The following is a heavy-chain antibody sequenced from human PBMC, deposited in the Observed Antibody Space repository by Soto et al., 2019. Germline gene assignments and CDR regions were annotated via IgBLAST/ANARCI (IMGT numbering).Heavy chain of an antibody. CDR3: ARDSSGWGNFDS. CDR1: RFTFSLYS. D-gene: IGHD6-19*01. CDR2: ISSSSAYI. J-gene: IGHJ5*01. Sequence: EVQLVDSGGGLVKPGGSLKLSCVGSRFTFSLYSMSWVRQAPGKGLEWVSAISSSSAYIHYADSVKGRFTVSRDNAKNSLYLQMNSLRAEETAVYYCARDSSGWGNFDSWGQGSLVTVFS. V-gene: IGHV3-21*01.